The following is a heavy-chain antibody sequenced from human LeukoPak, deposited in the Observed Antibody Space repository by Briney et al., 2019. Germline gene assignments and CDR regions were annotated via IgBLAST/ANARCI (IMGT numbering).Heavy chain of an antibody. J-gene: IGHJ3*02. Sequence: GASVKVSCKASGYSFTGYYIHWVRLAPGQGLEWMGWINPDSGDTRYAQKFQGRVTMTRDTSISTAYMELIRLTSDDAAVFYCARDVLLWFGEFSSDAFGIWGQGTMVTVSS. CDR1: GYSFTGYY. CDR3: ARDVLLWFGEFSSDAFGI. V-gene: IGHV1-2*02. D-gene: IGHD3-10*01. CDR2: INPDSGDT.